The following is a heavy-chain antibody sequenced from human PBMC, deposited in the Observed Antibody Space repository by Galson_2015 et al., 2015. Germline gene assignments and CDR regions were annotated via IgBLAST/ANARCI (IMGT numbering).Heavy chain of an antibody. CDR3: ARGGIAVPFDY. Sequence: CTVSGGSMSSYSWSWIRQPPGKGLEWIGYIYYSGSTNYNPSLKSRVTISVDTSKNQFSLKLSSVTAADTAGYYCARGGIAVPFDYWGQGTLVTVSS. D-gene: IGHD6-19*01. V-gene: IGHV4-59*01. CDR1: GGSMSSYS. CDR2: IYYSGST. J-gene: IGHJ4*02.